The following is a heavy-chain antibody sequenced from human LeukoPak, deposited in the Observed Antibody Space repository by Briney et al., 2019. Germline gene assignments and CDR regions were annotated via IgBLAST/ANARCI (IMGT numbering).Heavy chain of an antibody. CDR3: ARVEHYDFWSGYYHRFDP. CDR1: GYTFTGYY. J-gene: IGHJ5*02. D-gene: IGHD3-3*01. V-gene: IGHV1-2*02. Sequence: EASVKVSCKASGYTFTGYYMHWVRQAPGQGLEWMGWINPNSGGTNYAQKFQGRVTMTRDTSISTAYMELSRLRSDDTAVYYCARVEHYDFWSGYYHRFDPWGQGTLVTVSS. CDR2: INPNSGGT.